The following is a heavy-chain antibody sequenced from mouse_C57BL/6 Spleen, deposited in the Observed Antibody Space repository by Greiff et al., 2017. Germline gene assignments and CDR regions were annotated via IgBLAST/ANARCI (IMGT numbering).Heavy chain of an antibody. D-gene: IGHD1-1*01. J-gene: IGHJ3*01. CDR3: ARLYGSSYTY. V-gene: IGHV1-64*01. CDR2: IHPNSGST. CDR1: GYTFTSYW. Sequence: QVQLQQPGAELVKPGASVKLSCKASGYTFTSYWMHWVKQRPGQGLEWIGMIHPNSGSTNYNEKFKSKATLTVDKSSSTAYMQLSSLTSEDSAVYYCARLYGSSYTYWGQGTLVTVSA.